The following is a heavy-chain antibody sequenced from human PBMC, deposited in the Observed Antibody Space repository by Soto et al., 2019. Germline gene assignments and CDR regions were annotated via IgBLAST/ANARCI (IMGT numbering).Heavy chain of an antibody. CDR3: AKEITIFGVVIGYYYYYGMDV. D-gene: IGHD3-3*01. V-gene: IGHV3-30*18. J-gene: IGHJ6*02. CDR1: GFTFSSYG. Sequence: GGSLRLSCAASGFTFSSYGMHWVRQAPGKGLEWVAVISYDGGNKYYADSVKGRFTISRDNSKNTLYLQMNSLRAEDTAVYYCAKEITIFGVVIGYYYYYGMDVWGQGTTVTVSS. CDR2: ISYDGGNK.